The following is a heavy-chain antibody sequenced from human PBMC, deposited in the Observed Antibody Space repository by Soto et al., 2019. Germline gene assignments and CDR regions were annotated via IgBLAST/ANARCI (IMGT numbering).Heavy chain of an antibody. V-gene: IGHV3-7*01. D-gene: IGHD2-2*03. CDR2: IKQDGSEK. Sequence: PGGSLRLSCAASGFTFSSYWMSWVRQAPGKGLEWVANIKQDGSEKYYVDSVKGRFTISRDNAKNSLYLQMNSLRAEDTAVYYCARENGYCISTSCYDANFDYWGQGTLVTVSS. J-gene: IGHJ4*02. CDR1: GFTFSSYW. CDR3: ARENGYCISTSCYDANFDY.